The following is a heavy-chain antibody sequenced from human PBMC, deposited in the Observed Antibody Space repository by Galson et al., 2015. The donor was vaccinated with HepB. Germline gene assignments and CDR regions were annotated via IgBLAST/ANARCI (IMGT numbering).Heavy chain of an antibody. CDR3: ARSYSGYDPAFDY. CDR2: INPSGGST. D-gene: IGHD5-12*01. V-gene: IGHV1-46*01. CDR1: GYTFTSYY. J-gene: IGHJ4*02. Sequence: SVKVSCKASGYTFTSYYMHLVRQAPGQGLEWMGIINPSGGSTSYAQKFQGRVTMTRDTSTSTVYMDLSSLRSEDMAVYYCARSYSGYDPAFDYWGQGTLVTVSS.